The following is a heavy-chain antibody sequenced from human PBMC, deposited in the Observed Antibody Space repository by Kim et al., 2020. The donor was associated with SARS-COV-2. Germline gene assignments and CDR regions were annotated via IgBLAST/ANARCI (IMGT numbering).Heavy chain of an antibody. Sequence: GGSLRLSCAASGFTFSSYAMHWVRQAPGKGLEWVAVISYDGSNKYYADSVKGRFTISRDNSKNTLYLQMNSLRAEDTAVYYCAREIITMVRGVIDYWGQGTLVTVSS. D-gene: IGHD3-10*01. CDR2: ISYDGSNK. CDR3: AREIITMVRGVIDY. CDR1: GFTFSSYA. J-gene: IGHJ4*02. V-gene: IGHV3-30-3*01.